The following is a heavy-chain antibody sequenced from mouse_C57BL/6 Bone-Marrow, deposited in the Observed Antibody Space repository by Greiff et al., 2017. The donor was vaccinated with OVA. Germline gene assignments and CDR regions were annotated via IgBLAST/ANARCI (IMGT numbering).Heavy chain of an antibody. D-gene: IGHD1-1*01. V-gene: IGHV6-6*01. J-gene: IGHJ3*01. CDR3: TKDGTTTYGFAY. CDR2: IRNKANNHAT. Sequence: EVQVVESGGGLVQPGGSMKLSCAASGFTFSDAWMDWVRQSPEKGLEWVAEIRNKANNHATYYAESVKGRFTISRDDSKSSVYLQMNSLRAEDTGIYYCTKDGTTTYGFAYWGQGTLVTVSA. CDR1: GFTFSDAW.